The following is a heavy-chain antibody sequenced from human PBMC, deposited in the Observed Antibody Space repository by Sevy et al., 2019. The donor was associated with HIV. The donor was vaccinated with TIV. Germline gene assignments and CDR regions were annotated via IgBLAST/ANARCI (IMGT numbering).Heavy chain of an antibody. CDR3: ARDGEVVIPLDAFHI. J-gene: IGHJ3*02. CDR2: IPYEGGSK. V-gene: IGHV3-30*04. D-gene: IGHD3-16*02. Sequence: AGSLRLSCAASGFTFSSYAMHWVRQAPGKELEWVAGIPYEGGSKYYADSVKGRFTISRDNSKNTLYLQMNSLRAEDTAVYYCARDGEVVIPLDAFHIWGQGTMVTVSS. CDR1: GFTFSSYA.